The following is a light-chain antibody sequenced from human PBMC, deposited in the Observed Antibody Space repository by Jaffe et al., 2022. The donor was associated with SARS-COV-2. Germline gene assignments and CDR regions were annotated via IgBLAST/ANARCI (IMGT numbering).Light chain of an antibody. V-gene: IGLV3-19*01. Sequence: SSELTQDPAVSVALGQTVRITCQGDRLTTYYASWYQQKPGQAPVLVAFDKDNRPSGIPDRFSASTSGTTASLTISGAQAEDEADYYCNSRDSNLYRWVFGGGTKLTVL. CDR2: DKD. CDR3: NSRDSNLYRWV. CDR1: RLTTYY. J-gene: IGLJ3*02.